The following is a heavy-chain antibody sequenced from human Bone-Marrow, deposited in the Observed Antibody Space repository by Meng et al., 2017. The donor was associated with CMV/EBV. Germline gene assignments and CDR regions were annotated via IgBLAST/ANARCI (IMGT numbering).Heavy chain of an antibody. CDR3: ASNNDFWSGYYYYYGMDV. Sequence: SVKVSCKASGGTFSSYTISWVRQAPGQGLEWMGRIIPILGIANYAQKFQGRVTITADKSTSTAYMELSSLRSEDTAVYYCASNNDFWSGYYYYYGMDVWGQGTMVTVSS. CDR2: IIPILGIA. D-gene: IGHD3-3*01. V-gene: IGHV1-69*02. J-gene: IGHJ6*02. CDR1: GGTFSSYT.